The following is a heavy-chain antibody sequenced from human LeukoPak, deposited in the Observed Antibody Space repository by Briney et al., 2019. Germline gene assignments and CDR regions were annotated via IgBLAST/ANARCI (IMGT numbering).Heavy chain of an antibody. J-gene: IGHJ1*01. V-gene: IGHV1-69*05. D-gene: IGHD6-13*01. CDR2: INPIFGTE. CDR1: GGTFSSYD. Sequence: GASVNVSCKASGGTFSSYDISWVRQAPGQGLEWMGGINPIFGTENYAQKFQGRVTITTDESTTTAYMELSSLRSEDTAVYYCASPIIAAAGTGYFQHWGQGTLVTVSS. CDR3: ASPIIAAAGTGYFQH.